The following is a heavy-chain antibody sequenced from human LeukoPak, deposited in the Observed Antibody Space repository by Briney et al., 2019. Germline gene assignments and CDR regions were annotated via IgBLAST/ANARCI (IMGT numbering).Heavy chain of an antibody. J-gene: IGHJ4*02. CDR2: LSTIGGRE. D-gene: IGHD4-17*01. CDR1: GFTFSSYS. V-gene: IGHV3-30*04. CDR3: AKRARTTVTTLNS. Sequence: PGGSLRLSCAASGFTFSSYSMHWVRQAPGKGLEWAAVLSTIGGREYYADSVKGRFTISRDTSKNTLFLQLNSLRPEDTAVYYCAKRARTTVTTLNSWGQGTLVTVSS.